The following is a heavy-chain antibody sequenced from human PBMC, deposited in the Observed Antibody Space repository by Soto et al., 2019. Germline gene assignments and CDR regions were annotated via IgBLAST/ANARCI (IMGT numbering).Heavy chain of an antibody. CDR3: ARVTLKAGNWFDP. J-gene: IGHJ5*02. CDR2: INPNSRGT. CDR1: GYTFTDYF. V-gene: IGHV1-2*02. Sequence: ASVKVSCKASGYTFTDYFIHWVRQAPGQGFEWMGWINPNSRGTNYAQKLQGRVTMTRDTSNSTAYMELRGLRSDDTAVYYCARVTLKAGNWFDPWGQGTLVTVSS.